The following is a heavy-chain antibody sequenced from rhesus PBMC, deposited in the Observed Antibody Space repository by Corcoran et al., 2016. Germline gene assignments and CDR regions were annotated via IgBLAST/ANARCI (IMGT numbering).Heavy chain of an antibody. D-gene: IGHD5-36*01. CDR1: GYTFTYYY. J-gene: IGHJ1*01. Sequence: QVQLVQSGAEVKKPGSSVKVSCKASGYTFTYYYMHWVRQDTRPGLEWRGERKTNKGNTKESQKVQGRGNMTRDTSTSKAYRELSSRRSEDTAVYYWARDWDIAGEYFEFWGQGALVTVSS. CDR3: ARDWDIAGEYFEF. V-gene: IGHV1S2*01. CDR2: RKTNKGNT.